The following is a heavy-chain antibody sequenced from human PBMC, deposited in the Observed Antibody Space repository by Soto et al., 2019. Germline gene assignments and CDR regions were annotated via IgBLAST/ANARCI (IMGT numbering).Heavy chain of an antibody. V-gene: IGHV4-31*03. D-gene: IGHD6-6*01. CDR1: GGSISSGGYY. Sequence: PSETLSLTCTVSGGSISSGGYYWSWIRQHPGKGLEWIGYIYYSGSTYYNPSLKSRVTISVDTSKNQFSLKLSSVTAADTAVYYCARDIAARHYYYMDVWGKGTTVTVSS. J-gene: IGHJ6*03. CDR3: ARDIAARHYYYMDV. CDR2: IYYSGST.